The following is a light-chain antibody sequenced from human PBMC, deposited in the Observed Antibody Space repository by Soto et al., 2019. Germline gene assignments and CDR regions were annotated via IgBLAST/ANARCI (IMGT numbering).Light chain of an antibody. Sequence: QLVLTQSPSASASLGASVKLTCTLSSGHSSYAIAWHQQQPEKGPWYLMKLNSDGSHSKGDGIPDRFSGSSSGAERYLTISSLQSEDEADYYCQTWGTGIWVFGGGTKLTVL. V-gene: IGLV4-69*01. CDR2: LNSDGSH. J-gene: IGLJ3*02. CDR1: SGHSSYA. CDR3: QTWGTGIWV.